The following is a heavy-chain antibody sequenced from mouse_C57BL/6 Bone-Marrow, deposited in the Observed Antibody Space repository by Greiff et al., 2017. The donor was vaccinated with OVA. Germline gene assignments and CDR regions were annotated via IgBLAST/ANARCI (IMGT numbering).Heavy chain of an antibody. D-gene: IGHD1-1*01. CDR2: IRSKSNNYAT. CDR3: VRHHGSSYDWYYDV. CDR1: GFSFNTYA. J-gene: IGHJ1*03. Sequence: EVKLMESGGGLVQPKGSLKLSCAASGFSFNTYAMNWVRQAPGKGLEWVARIRSKSNNYATYYADSVKDRFTISRDDSESMLYLKMNNLKTEDTAMYYCVRHHGSSYDWYYDVWGTGTTVTVSS. V-gene: IGHV10-1*01.